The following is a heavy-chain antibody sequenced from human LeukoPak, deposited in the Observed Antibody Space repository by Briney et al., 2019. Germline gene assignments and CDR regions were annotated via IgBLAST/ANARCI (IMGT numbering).Heavy chain of an antibody. CDR3: ARDLSIVATKGGDY. Sequence: GGSLRLSCAASGFTFSSYSMNWVRQAPGKGLEWVSSISSSSSYIYYADSVKGRFTISRDNAKNSLYLQMNSLRAEDTAVYYWARDLSIVATKGGDYWGQGTLVTVSS. CDR2: ISSSSSYI. V-gene: IGHV3-21*01. J-gene: IGHJ4*02. D-gene: IGHD5-12*01. CDR1: GFTFSSYS.